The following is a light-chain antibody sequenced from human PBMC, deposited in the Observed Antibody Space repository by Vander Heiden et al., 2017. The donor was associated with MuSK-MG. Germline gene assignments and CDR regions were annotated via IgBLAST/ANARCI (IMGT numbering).Light chain of an antibody. CDR3: KQYVQTRWT. Sequence: EIVLTPSPATLSVSPGARATLFCSASQSVRSNFAWYQQKPGQAPQLLIHGASIRATGIPARFSGSGSGTEFTLRISSVEAEDFGVYYCKQYVQTRWTFGQGTKVEIK. CDR1: QSVRSN. V-gene: IGKV3-15*01. J-gene: IGKJ1*01. CDR2: GAS.